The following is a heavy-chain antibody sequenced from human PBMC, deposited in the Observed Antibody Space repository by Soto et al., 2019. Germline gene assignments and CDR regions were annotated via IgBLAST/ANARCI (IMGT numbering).Heavy chain of an antibody. Sequence: PSETLSLTCTVSGGSISSSSYYWGWIRQPPGKGLEWIGSIYYSGSTYYNPSLKSRVTISVDTSKDQFSLKLSSVTAADTAVYYCARPGVSVTFDYWGQGTLVTVSS. CDR2: IYYSGST. CDR1: GGSISSSSYY. V-gene: IGHV4-39*01. D-gene: IGHD3-10*01. J-gene: IGHJ4*02. CDR3: ARPGVSVTFDY.